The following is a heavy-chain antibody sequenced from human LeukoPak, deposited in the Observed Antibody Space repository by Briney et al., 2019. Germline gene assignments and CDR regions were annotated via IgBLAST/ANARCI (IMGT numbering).Heavy chain of an antibody. J-gene: IGHJ4*02. D-gene: IGHD3-3*01. CDR3: AKTWSGSYLDY. CDR1: GGSISSSSHS. V-gene: IGHV4-39*01. Sequence: SETLSLTCTVSGGSISSSSHSWGWIRQPPGKGLEWIGTVYSGGNTYYNPSLKSRVTMSVDTSKNQFSLELRSVTAADTAVYYCAKTWSGSYLDYWGLGTLVTVSA. CDR2: VYSGGNT.